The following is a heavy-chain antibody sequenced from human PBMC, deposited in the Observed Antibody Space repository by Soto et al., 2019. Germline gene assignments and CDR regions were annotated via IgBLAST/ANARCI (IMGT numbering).Heavy chain of an antibody. CDR1: GDGVFTNSAAA. CDR2: TFYRSEWYN. J-gene: IGHJ6*02. D-gene: IGHD6-25*01. Sequence: SQTFSLTCAVSGDGVFTNSAAAWNWIRQSPSRGLEWLGRTFYRSEWYNDYASSVKGRININPDTARNQFSLQLHSVTPEDTAVYYCARDLGGYMDVWGQGTTVTVSS. V-gene: IGHV6-1*01. CDR3: ARDLGGYMDV.